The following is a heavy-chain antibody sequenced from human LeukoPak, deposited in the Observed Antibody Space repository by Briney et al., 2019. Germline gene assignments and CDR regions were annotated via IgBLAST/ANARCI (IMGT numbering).Heavy chain of an antibody. CDR1: GFTFSSHA. V-gene: IGHV3-23*01. CDR3: AKPGIAVAGTGWFDP. Sequence: GGSLRLSCAASGFTFSSHAMSWVRQAPGKGLEWVSAISGSGGSTYYADSVKGRFTISRDNSKNTLYLQMNSLRAEDTAVYYCAKPGIAVAGTGWFDPWGQGTLVTVSS. D-gene: IGHD6-19*01. J-gene: IGHJ5*02. CDR2: ISGSGGST.